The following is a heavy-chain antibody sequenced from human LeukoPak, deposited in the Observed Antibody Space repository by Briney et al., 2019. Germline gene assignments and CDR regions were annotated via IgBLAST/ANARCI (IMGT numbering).Heavy chain of an antibody. CDR1: GFTVSSNY. CDR3: AAWGLMVTYGMDV. CDR2: IYSGGST. V-gene: IGHV3-53*01. Sequence: GGSLRLSCAASGFTVSSNYKSWVRQAPGKGLEWVSVIYSGGSTYYADSVKGRFTISRDNSKNTQYLQMNSLRAEDTAVYYCAAWGLMVTYGMDVWGQGTTVTVSS. J-gene: IGHJ6*02. D-gene: IGHD2-8*01.